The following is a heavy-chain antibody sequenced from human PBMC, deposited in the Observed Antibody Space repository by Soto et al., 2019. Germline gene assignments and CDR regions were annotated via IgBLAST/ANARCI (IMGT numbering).Heavy chain of an antibody. V-gene: IGHV1-8*01. CDR3: AREGLEYSSATWFDL. Sequence: QVQLVQSGAEVKKPGASVKVSCKASGYTFTHYDINWVRQAPGQGLEWMGWMNPNSGNTGYAQKFQGIVTMTRDTSINTVFLELSSLRSEDTAVYYCAREGLEYSSATWFDLWGQGTLVIVSS. J-gene: IGHJ5*02. D-gene: IGHD6-6*01. CDR1: GYTFTHYD. CDR2: MNPNSGNT.